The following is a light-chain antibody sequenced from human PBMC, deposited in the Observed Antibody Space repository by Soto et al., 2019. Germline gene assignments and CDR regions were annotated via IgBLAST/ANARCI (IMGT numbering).Light chain of an antibody. CDR2: ETS. Sequence: ENVLTQFPATLSLSPGESATLSCRASEYVRVYLAWYHQKPGQAPRLLMYETSTRAPGIPRRISGSGSGTDFTLSISSLEPEDSGVYYCQQRNDWPALSFGGGTKVEIK. V-gene: IGKV3-11*01. J-gene: IGKJ4*01. CDR1: EYVRVY. CDR3: QQRNDWPALS.